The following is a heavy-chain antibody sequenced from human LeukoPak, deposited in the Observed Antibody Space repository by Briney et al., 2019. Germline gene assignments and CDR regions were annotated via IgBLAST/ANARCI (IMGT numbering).Heavy chain of an antibody. Sequence: PGRSLRLSCAASGFTFSSYAMHWVRQAPGKGLEWVAVISYDGSNKYYADSVKGRFTISRDNSKNTLYLQMNSLRAEDTAVYYCASNMNSGGSRHHGSCWGQGTLVTVSS. J-gene: IGHJ4*02. D-gene: IGHD2-15*01. CDR2: ISYDGSNK. CDR3: ASNMNSGGSRHHGSC. V-gene: IGHV3-30-3*01. CDR1: GFTFSSYA.